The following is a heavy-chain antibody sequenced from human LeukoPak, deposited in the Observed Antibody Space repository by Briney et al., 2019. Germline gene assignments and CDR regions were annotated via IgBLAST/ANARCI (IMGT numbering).Heavy chain of an antibody. V-gene: IGHV1-69*05. CDR3: ARDVHGDYGSGWFDP. Sequence: ASVKVSCKASGGTFNNSAISWVRQAPGQGLEWLGGIMPLFGTAGYAQKFQGRVTITKDESTRTVYLELTSLASDDTAVYYCARDVHGDYGSGWFDPWGQGTLVSVSS. D-gene: IGHD4-17*01. CDR2: IMPLFGTA. CDR1: GGTFNNSA. J-gene: IGHJ5*02.